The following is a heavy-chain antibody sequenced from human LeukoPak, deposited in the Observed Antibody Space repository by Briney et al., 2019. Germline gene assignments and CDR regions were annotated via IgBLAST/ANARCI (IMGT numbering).Heavy chain of an antibody. D-gene: IGHD3-10*01. CDR1: GFTFSNYA. CDR2: ISVSCGST. CDR3: ARDRGINWFDP. V-gene: IGHV3-23*01. Sequence: GGSLRLSRAASGFTFSNYAMNWVRQAPGKGLEWVSGISVSCGSTYYADSVQGRFTISRDNPKNTLYLQMNSLRAEDTAVYYCARDRGINWFDPWGQGTLVTVSS. J-gene: IGHJ5*02.